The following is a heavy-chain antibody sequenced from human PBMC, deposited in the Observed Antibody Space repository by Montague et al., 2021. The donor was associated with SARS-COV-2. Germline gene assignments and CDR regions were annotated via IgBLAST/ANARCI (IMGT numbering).Heavy chain of an antibody. V-gene: IGHV4-39*01. Sequence: SETLSLTCTVSGGSISSSGYYWGWIRQPPGKWLEWIGSIYYSGNTYYSPSLQSRVTISVDTSKNQFSLRLNSMTAADTAVYYCARLPPYRFNSNGHYYNAVDIWGQGTMVTVSS. CDR3: ARLPPYRFNSNGHYYNAVDI. CDR1: GGSISSSGYY. CDR2: IYYSGNT. J-gene: IGHJ3*02. D-gene: IGHD3-22*01.